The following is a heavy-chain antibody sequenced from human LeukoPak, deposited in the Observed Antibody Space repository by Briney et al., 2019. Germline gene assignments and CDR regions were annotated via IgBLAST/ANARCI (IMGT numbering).Heavy chain of an antibody. J-gene: IGHJ4*02. Sequence: PGGSLRLSCAASGFTVSRNYMGWVRQAPGKWLEWVSSIYSGGSTYYADSVKGRFTISRDNSKKTVYLQMNSLRVEDTAVYYCARGDYDSSGYFDYWGQGTLVTVSS. CDR1: GFTVSRNY. D-gene: IGHD3-22*01. CDR3: ARGDYDSSGYFDY. CDR2: IYSGGST. V-gene: IGHV3-53*01.